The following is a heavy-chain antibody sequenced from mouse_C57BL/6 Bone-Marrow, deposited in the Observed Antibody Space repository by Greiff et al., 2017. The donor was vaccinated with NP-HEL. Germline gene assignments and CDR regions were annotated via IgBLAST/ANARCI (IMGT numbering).Heavy chain of an antibody. CDR1: GYTFTSYW. J-gene: IGHJ1*03. CDR3: ARNWDWYFDV. D-gene: IGHD4-1*01. CDR2: IYPGSGST. V-gene: IGHV1-55*01. Sequence: QVQLQQPGAELVKPGASVKMSCKASGYTFTSYWITWVKQRPGQGLEWIGDIYPGSGSTNYNEKFKSKATLTVDTSSSTAYMQLSSLTSDDSAVYYCARNWDWYFDVWGTGTTVTVSS.